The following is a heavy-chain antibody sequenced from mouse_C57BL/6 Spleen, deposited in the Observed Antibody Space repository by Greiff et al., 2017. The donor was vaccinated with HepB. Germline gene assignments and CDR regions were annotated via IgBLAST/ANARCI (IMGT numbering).Heavy chain of an antibody. CDR2: TFYSGIT. CDR3: AGDPYYYSNYDYAMDY. D-gene: IGHD2-5*01. J-gene: IGHJ4*01. CDR1: GFSINSDCY. V-gene: IGHV3-3*01. Sequence: EVQLKESGPSLVRPSQTLSLTCTVTGFSINSDCYWIWIRQFPGNKLEYIGYTFYSGITYYNPSLESRTYITRDTSKNQFSLKLSSVTTEDTATYYCAGDPYYYSNYDYAMDYWGQGTSVTVSS.